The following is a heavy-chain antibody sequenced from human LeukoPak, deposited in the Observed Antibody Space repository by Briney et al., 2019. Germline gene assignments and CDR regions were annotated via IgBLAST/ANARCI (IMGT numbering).Heavy chain of an antibody. CDR3: ARDRERAFDI. CDR1: GGSISGYY. V-gene: IGHV4-59*01. CDR2: ISYSGST. D-gene: IGHD1-26*01. Sequence: PSETLSLTCTVSGGSISGYYWSWIRQPPRKGLEWIGYISYSGSTNYNPSLKSRVTISVDTSKNQFSLKLSSVTAADTAVYYCARDRERAFDIWGQGTLVTVSS. J-gene: IGHJ3*02.